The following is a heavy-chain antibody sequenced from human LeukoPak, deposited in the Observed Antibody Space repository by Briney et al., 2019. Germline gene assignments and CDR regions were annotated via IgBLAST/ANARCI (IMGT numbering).Heavy chain of an antibody. D-gene: IGHD1-14*01. Sequence: HPGGSLRLSCAASGFTFNTYTMNWVRQAPGKGLEWVSYISGSSGIIDYADSERGRFTISRDNAKNSLYLQMNSLRAEDTAVYYCARDPNPYGQPGAFDIWGQGTMVTVSS. V-gene: IGHV3-48*01. CDR2: ISGSSGII. CDR3: ARDPNPYGQPGAFDI. CDR1: GFTFNTYT. J-gene: IGHJ3*02.